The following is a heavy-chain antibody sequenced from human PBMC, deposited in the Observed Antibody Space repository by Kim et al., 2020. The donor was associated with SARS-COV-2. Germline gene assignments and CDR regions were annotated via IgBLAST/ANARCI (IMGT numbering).Heavy chain of an antibody. D-gene: IGHD4-17*01. CDR1: GFTFTSYS. CDR2: ISSWHSSYI. CDR3: ARGSDYGYGDFYFDY. Sequence: GGSLRLSCAASGFTFTSYSMTLVRQAPGKGLEWVSSISSWHSSYIYYADSVKGRFTISRYNSKNSLYLQMNSLRAEDTAVYYCARGSDYGYGDFYFDYWGQGTLVTVSS. V-gene: IGHV3-21*01. J-gene: IGHJ4*02.